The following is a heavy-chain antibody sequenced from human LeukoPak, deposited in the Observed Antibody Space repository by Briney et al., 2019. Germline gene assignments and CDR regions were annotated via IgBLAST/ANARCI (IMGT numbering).Heavy chain of an antibody. D-gene: IGHD6-13*01. Sequence: SETLSLTCTVSGGSISSSSYYWSWIRQPPGKGLEWIGYIYYSGSTNYNPSLKSRVTISVDTSKNQFSLKLSSVTAADTAVYYCARQEQQLIYNWFDPWGQGTLVTVSS. CDR3: ARQEQQLIYNWFDP. J-gene: IGHJ5*02. CDR2: IYYSGST. V-gene: IGHV4-61*01. CDR1: GGSISSSSYY.